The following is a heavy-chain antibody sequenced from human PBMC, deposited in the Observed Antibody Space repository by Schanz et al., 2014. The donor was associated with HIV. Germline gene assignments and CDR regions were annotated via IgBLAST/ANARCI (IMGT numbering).Heavy chain of an antibody. CDR2: ISGSSSTI. D-gene: IGHD3-3*01. Sequence: EVQLVESGGGLVKPGGSLRLSCAASGFTLSSYSMNWVRQAPGKGLEWISYISGSSSTIYYAGSVKGRFTISRDNAKNSLFLQMNSLKDDDTAVYYCAREAYYFDFWNGQYYYYGLDVWGQGTTVTVSS. V-gene: IGHV3-48*02. CDR1: GFTLSSYS. CDR3: AREAYYFDFWNGQYYYYGLDV. J-gene: IGHJ6*02.